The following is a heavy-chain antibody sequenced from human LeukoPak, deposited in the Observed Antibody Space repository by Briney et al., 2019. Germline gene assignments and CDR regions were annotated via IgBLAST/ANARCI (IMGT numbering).Heavy chain of an antibody. V-gene: IGHV3-74*01. CDR2: INSDGSSR. Sequence: AGGSLRLSCAASGFTFSNYWMHWVRQAPGKGLVWVSRINSDGSSRNYADSVKGRFTISRDNAKNTLYLQMNSLRAEDMAVYYCASASSHRIAAGGDYWGQGTLVTVSS. CDR1: GFTFSNYW. J-gene: IGHJ4*02. CDR3: ASASSHRIAAGGDY. D-gene: IGHD6-13*01.